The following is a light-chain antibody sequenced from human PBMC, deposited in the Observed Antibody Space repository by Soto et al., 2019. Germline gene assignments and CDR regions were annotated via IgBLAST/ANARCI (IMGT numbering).Light chain of an antibody. CDR1: SGHSSYA. CDR2: LNSDGSH. CDR3: QTWGTGLHWV. Sequence: QPVLTQSPSASASLGASVKLTCTLSSGHSSYAIAWHQQQPEKGPRYLMKLNSDGSHSKGDVIPDRFSGSSSGAERYLTISSLQSEDEADYYCQTWGTGLHWVFGGGTKLTVL. V-gene: IGLV4-69*01. J-gene: IGLJ3*02.